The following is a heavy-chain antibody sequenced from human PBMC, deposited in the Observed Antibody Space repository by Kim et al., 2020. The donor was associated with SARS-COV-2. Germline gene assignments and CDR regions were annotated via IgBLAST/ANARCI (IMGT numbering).Heavy chain of an antibody. Sequence: SVKVSCKASGGTFSSYAISWVRQAPGQGLEWMGRIIPILGIANYAQKFQGRVTITADKSTSTAYMELSSLRSKDTAVYYCARDASILTGHKDYYYYYMDVWGKGTTVTVSS. D-gene: IGHD3-9*01. CDR2: IIPILGIA. V-gene: IGHV1-69*04. CDR1: GGTFSSYA. J-gene: IGHJ6*03. CDR3: ARDASILTGHKDYYYYYMDV.